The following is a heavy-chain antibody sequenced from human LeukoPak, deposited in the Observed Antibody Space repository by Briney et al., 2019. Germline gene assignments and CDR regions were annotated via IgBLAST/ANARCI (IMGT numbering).Heavy chain of an antibody. V-gene: IGHV2-5*01. J-gene: IGHJ4*02. CDR3: TQSQCTSSDCYIFSTDH. CDR1: GFSLSTSGVY. CDR2: IYWNDDK. D-gene: IGHD2-2*02. Sequence: ESGPTLVKPTQTLTLTCTFSGFSLSTSGVYVGWIRQPPGKALEWLALIYWNDDKRYSPSLKSRLTITKDTSKNQVVLTMTNMDPVDTATYYCTQSQCTSSDCYIFSTDHWGQGTLVTVSS.